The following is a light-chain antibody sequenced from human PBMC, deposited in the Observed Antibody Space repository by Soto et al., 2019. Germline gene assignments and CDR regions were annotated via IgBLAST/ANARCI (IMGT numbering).Light chain of an antibody. CDR2: YDN. V-gene: IGLV1-44*01. CDR3: AAWDDSLNGRV. Sequence: QSVLTQPPSASGTPGQRVTISCSGSNSNIGSNTVNWYQQLPGTAPKLLIYYDNLRPSGVPDRISGSKSGTSASLAISGLQSDDEADHYCAAWDDSLNGRVLGNGTKLT. CDR1: NSNIGSNT. J-gene: IGLJ1*01.